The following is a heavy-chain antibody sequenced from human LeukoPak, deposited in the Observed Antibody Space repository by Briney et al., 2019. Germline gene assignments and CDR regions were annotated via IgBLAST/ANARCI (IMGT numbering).Heavy chain of an antibody. V-gene: IGHV1-8*01. D-gene: IGHD6-19*01. CDR1: GYTFTSYD. J-gene: IGHJ4*02. Sequence: ASVKVSCKASGYTFTSYDINWVRQATGQGVEWMGWMNPNSGNKGYAQKFQGRVTMTRNTSITTAYMELSSLRSEDTAVYYCARGSGHSGWKFDYWGQGTLVTVSS. CDR2: MNPNSGNK. CDR3: ARGSGHSGWKFDY.